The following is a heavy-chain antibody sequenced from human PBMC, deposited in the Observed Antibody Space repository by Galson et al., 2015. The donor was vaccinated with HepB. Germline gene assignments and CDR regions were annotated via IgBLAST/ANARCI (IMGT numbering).Heavy chain of an antibody. CDR3: ARGPYYYDSSGYFYASLNYWYFDL. Sequence: SLRLSCAASGFTLSSHWMHWVRQAPGKGLMWVSRIENDGSETSYADSVNGRFTISRDNAKNSLYLQMNSLRAEDTAVYYCARGPYYYDSSGYFYASLNYWYFDLWGRGTLVTVSS. CDR1: GFTLSSHW. D-gene: IGHD3-22*01. CDR2: IENDGSET. J-gene: IGHJ2*01. V-gene: IGHV3-74*01.